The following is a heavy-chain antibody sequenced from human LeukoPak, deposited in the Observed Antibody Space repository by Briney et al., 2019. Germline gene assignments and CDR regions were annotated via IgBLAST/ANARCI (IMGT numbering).Heavy chain of an antibody. CDR1: GYTVTSYY. J-gene: IGHJ4*02. CDR2: LNPSGGSS. CDR3: AADPLGGAAAGFFDY. D-gene: IGHD6-13*01. V-gene: IGHV1-46*01. Sequence: ASVKVSCKASGYTVTSYYMHWVRQAPGQGLEWMGILNPSGGSSSYAQKFQGRATLTRATSTSTVYMELSSLRSEDTAVYYCAADPLGGAAAGFFDYWGQGTLVTVSS.